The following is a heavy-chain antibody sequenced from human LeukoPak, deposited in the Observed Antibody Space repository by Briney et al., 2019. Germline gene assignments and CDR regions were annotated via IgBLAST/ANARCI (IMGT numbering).Heavy chain of an antibody. V-gene: IGHV1-8*01. D-gene: IGHD1-7*01. J-gene: IGHJ3*02. CDR2: MNPNSGNT. Sequence: VASVKVSCKASGYTFTSYDINWVRQATGQGLEWMGWMNPNSGNTGYAQKFQGRVTMTRNTSISTAYMELSSLRSEDTAVYYCAREKPTGNFDAFDIWGQGTMVTVSS. CDR1: GYTFTSYD. CDR3: AREKPTGNFDAFDI.